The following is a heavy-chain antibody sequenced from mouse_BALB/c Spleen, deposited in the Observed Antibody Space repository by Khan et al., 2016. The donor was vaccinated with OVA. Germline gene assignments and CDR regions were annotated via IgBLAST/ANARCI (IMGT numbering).Heavy chain of an antibody. D-gene: IGHD3-1*01. CDR2: IRYDGNT. J-gene: IGHJ3*01. V-gene: IGHV3-6*02. CDR1: GYSITNGYF. CDR3: ARGGSSGPAWFTY. Sequence: VQLQQSGPGLVKPSQSLSLTCSVTGYSITNGYFWNWIRQFPGNNLEWMGYIRYDGNTNYNPSLKNRISITRDTSKNQFFLNLNSVTPEDTAAYYCARGGSSGPAWFTYWGQGTRVTVSA.